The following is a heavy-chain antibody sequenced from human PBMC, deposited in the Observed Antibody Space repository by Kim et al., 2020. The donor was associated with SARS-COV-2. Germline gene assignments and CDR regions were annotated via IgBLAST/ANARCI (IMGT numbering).Heavy chain of an antibody. V-gene: IGHV1-46*01. CDR1: GYTFTSYY. Sequence: ASVKVSCKASGYTFTSYYMHWVRQAPGQGLEWMGIINPSGGSTSYAQKFQGRVTMTRDTSTSTVYMELSSLRSEDTAVYYCARARFIGSEMLEWLLDRYGIDVWGQGTTVTVSS. CDR3: ARARFIGSEMLEWLLDRYGIDV. J-gene: IGHJ6*02. CDR2: INPSGGST. D-gene: IGHD3-3*01.